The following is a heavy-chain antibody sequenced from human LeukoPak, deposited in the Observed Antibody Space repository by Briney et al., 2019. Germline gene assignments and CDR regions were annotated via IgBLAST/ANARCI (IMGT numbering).Heavy chain of an antibody. J-gene: IGHJ4*02. CDR1: GASISAFH. V-gene: IGHV4-4*07. Sequence: PSETLSLTCTVSGASISAFHWTWFRQPAGKGLVWIGLIYSSGSTLFNPSLKSRVAMSVDLTKNQLSLKLTSVTAADTAMYYCARKDGDYWGRGTLVTVSS. CDR3: ARKDGDY. CDR2: IYSSGST.